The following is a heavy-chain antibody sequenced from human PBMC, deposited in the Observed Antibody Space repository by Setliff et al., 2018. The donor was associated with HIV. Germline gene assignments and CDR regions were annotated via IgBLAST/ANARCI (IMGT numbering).Heavy chain of an antibody. V-gene: IGHV4-34*01. CDR1: GGSFSGYY. CDR2: IYHRRST. D-gene: IGHD5-12*01. J-gene: IGHJ1*01. CDR3: ARDPGWAKPEYFHH. Sequence: PSETLSLTCAVYGGSFSGYYWSWIRQSPGKGLEWIGEIYHRRSTNYNPSLKSRVTISVDTSKNQFSLKLSSVTAADTAVYYCARDPGWAKPEYFHHWGQGTLVTVSS.